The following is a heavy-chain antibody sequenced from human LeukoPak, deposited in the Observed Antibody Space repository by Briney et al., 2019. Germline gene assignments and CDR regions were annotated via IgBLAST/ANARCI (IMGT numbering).Heavy chain of an antibody. J-gene: IGHJ4*02. D-gene: IGHD2-15*01. CDR3: AKQSGGNCHSYFDS. V-gene: IGHV3-23*01. Sequence: PGGSLRLSCAASGFTFSSYGMSWVRQTPGKGLEWVADMCGAAGKTYYADPVKGRFTISRDNSKNTLYLQMNSLRAEDTAVYYCAKQSGGNCHSYFDSWGQGILVTVSS. CDR2: MCGAAGKT. CDR1: GFTFSSYG.